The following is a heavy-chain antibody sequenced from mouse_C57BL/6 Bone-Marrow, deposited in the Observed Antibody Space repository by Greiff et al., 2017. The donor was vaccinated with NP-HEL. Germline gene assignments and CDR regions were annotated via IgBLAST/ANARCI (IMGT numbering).Heavy chain of an antibody. CDR1: GFTFSSYG. J-gene: IGHJ3*01. D-gene: IGHD1-1*01. CDR3: ARQGYYGSSYG. V-gene: IGHV5-6*01. CDR2: ISSGGSYT. Sequence: EVKLVESGGDLVKPGGSLKLSCAASGFTFSSYGMSWVRQTPDKRLEWVATISSGGSYTYYPDSVKGRFTISRDNAKYTLYLQMSSLKSEDTAMYYCARQGYYGSSYGWGQGTLVTVSA.